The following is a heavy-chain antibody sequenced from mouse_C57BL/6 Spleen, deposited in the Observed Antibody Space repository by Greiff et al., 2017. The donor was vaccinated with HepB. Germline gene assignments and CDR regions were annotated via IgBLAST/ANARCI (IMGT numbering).Heavy chain of an antibody. Sequence: VQLQQSGPELVKPGASVKISCKASGYSFTGYYMHWVKQSPEKSLEWIGEINPSTGGTSYNQKFKGQATLTVDKSSSTDYMQLKSLTSDDSAVYYCARARDYYDAIDYWGQGTSVTVSS. CDR2: INPSTGGT. CDR3: ARARDYYDAIDY. J-gene: IGHJ4*01. CDR1: GYSFTGYY. V-gene: IGHV1-43*01.